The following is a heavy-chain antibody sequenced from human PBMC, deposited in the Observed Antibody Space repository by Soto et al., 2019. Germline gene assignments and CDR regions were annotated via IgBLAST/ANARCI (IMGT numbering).Heavy chain of an antibody. Sequence: GASVKVSCKASGYTFTSYYIHWVRQAPGQGLEWMGIINPSGGSTSYAQKFQDRVTITADKSTSTAYMELSSLRSEDTAVYYCARPHPYDILTGYYVNDAFDIWGQGTMVTVSS. CDR1: GYTFTSYY. J-gene: IGHJ3*02. CDR2: INPSGGST. V-gene: IGHV1-46*01. CDR3: ARPHPYDILTGYYVNDAFDI. D-gene: IGHD3-9*01.